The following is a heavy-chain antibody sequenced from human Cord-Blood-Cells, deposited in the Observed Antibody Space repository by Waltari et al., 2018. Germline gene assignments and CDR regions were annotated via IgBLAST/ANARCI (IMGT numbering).Heavy chain of an antibody. Sequence: QVQLQQWGAGLLKPSETLSLSCAVYGGSFIGYYWSWIRQPPGKGLEWIGEINHSGSTNYNPSLKSRVTISVDTSKNQFSLKLSSVTAADTAVYYCAGGILEWLTIDYWGQGTLVTVSS. CDR3: AGGILEWLTIDY. D-gene: IGHD3-3*01. V-gene: IGHV4-34*01. CDR1: GGSFIGYY. J-gene: IGHJ4*02. CDR2: INHSGST.